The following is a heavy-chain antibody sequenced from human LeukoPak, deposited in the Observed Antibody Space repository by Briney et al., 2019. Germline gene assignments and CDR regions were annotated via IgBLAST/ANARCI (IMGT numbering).Heavy chain of an antibody. D-gene: IGHD6-19*01. CDR1: GGTFSSYA. CDR3: AREIAVAGTSSFDI. J-gene: IGHJ3*02. Sequence: SVKVSCKASGGTFSSYAISWVRQVPGQGLEWIGRIIPILGIANYAQKFQGRVTITADKSTSTAYMELSSLRSEDTAVYYCAREIAVAGTSSFDIWGQGTMVTVSS. CDR2: IIPILGIA. V-gene: IGHV1-69*04.